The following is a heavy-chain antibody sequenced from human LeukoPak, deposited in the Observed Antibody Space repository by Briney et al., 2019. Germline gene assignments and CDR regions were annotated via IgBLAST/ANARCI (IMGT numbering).Heavy chain of an antibody. CDR3: ARARWQLVPYFDS. D-gene: IGHD6-6*01. Sequence: GASVKVSCKASGYTFTDYYMHWVRQAPGLGLEWMGWINPNSGGTNFAQKFQGRVAMTRDTSISTAYLELGSLRSDDTAVYFCARARWQLVPYFDSWGQGTLVTVSS. CDR1: GYTFTDYY. J-gene: IGHJ4*02. CDR2: INPNSGGT. V-gene: IGHV1-2*02.